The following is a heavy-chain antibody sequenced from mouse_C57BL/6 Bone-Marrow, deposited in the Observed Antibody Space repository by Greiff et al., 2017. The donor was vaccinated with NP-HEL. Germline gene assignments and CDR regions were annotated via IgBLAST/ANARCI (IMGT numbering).Heavy chain of an antibody. D-gene: IGHD3-2*02. CDR1: GYTFTSYG. V-gene: IGHV1-81*01. J-gene: IGHJ2*01. Sequence: QVQLQQSGAELARPGASVKLSCKASGYTFTSYGISWVKQRTGQGLEWIGEIYPRSGNTYYNEKFKGKATLTADKSSSTAYMELRSLTSEDSAVDFCASLIRQLRLEGFDYWGQGTTLTVSS. CDR3: ASLIRQLRLEGFDY. CDR2: IYPRSGNT.